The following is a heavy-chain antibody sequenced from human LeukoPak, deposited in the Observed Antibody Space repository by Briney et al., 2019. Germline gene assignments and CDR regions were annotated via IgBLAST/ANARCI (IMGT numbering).Heavy chain of an antibody. J-gene: IGHJ4*02. CDR2: ISAYNGNT. CDR1: GYTFTSYG. D-gene: IGHD3-22*01. Sequence: ASVKVSCKASGYTFTSYGISWVRQAPGQGLEWMEWISAYNGNTNYAQKLQGRVTMTTDTSTSTAYMELRSLRSDDTAVYYCAILSGYLYYFDYRGQGTLVTVSS. V-gene: IGHV1-18*01. CDR3: AILSGYLYYFDY.